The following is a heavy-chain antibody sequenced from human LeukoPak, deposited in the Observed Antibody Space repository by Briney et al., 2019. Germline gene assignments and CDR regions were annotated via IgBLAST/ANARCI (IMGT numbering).Heavy chain of an antibody. J-gene: IGHJ4*02. Sequence: PGGSLRLSCAASGFTFSDYYMSWIRQAPGKGLEWVANIKQDGTKTYYADSVKGRFTISRDNAKNSLYLQMNSLRVEDTAVYYCATAEYTVALDYWGQGTLITVSS. CDR3: ATAEYTVALDY. D-gene: IGHD5-12*01. V-gene: IGHV3-7*01. CDR2: IKQDGTKT. CDR1: GFTFSDYY.